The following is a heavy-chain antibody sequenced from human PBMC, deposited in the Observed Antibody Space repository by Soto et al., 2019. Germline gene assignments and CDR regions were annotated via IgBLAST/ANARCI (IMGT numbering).Heavy chain of an antibody. CDR3: AKDVTPDSRWDIDY. Sequence: EVQLLESGGGLVQPGGSLRLSCAASGFTFSIYAMNWVRQAPGKGLEWVAGIIGAGAPYYADPVKGRFTISRYNSNNILYLQMNNLRDEDTALYFCAKDVTPDSRWDIDYWGQGTLVTVSS. CDR1: GFTFSIYA. CDR2: IIGAGAP. V-gene: IGHV3-23*01. D-gene: IGHD1-26*01. J-gene: IGHJ4*02.